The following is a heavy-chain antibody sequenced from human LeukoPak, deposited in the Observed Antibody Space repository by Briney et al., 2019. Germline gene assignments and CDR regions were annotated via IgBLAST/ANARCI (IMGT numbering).Heavy chain of an antibody. CDR1: GYSISSGYY. CDR2: IYHSGST. Sequence: PPETLSLTCAVSGYSISSGYYWGWIRQPPGKGLEWIGSIYHSGSTYYNPSLKSRVTISVDASKNQFSLKLSSVTAADTAVYYCASGGYCSGGSCLVYYYYYYMDVWGKGTTVTVSS. J-gene: IGHJ6*03. D-gene: IGHD2-15*01. V-gene: IGHV4-38-2*01. CDR3: ASGGYCSGGSCLVYYYYYYMDV.